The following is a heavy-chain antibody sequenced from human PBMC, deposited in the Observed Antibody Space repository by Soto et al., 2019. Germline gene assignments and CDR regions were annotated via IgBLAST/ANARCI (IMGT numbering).Heavy chain of an antibody. CDR1: GYTFTSYD. J-gene: IGHJ6*03. Sequence: ASVKVSCKASGYTFTSYDINWVRQATGQGLEWMGWMNPNSGNTGYAQKFQGRVTMTRNTSISTAYMELSSLRSEDTAVYYCARVEGRPLVVPFSRYYYYMHVWGKGTMVTVSS. D-gene: IGHD2-21*01. V-gene: IGHV1-8*01. CDR2: MNPNSGNT. CDR3: ARVEGRPLVVPFSRYYYYMHV.